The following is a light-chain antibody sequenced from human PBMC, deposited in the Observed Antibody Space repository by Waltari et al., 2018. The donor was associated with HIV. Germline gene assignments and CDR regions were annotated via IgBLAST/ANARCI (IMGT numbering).Light chain of an antibody. J-gene: IGLJ1*01. CDR3: ASFTSGRLNV. Sequence: QSALTQPASVSGSPGQSITISCTGTSNDVGAYDYVSWYQPSPGKVPKLLIYDVYNRPSRISNRFSGSKSGNTAFLTISGLRAEDEADYYCASFTSGRLNVFGSGTKVTVL. CDR1: SNDVGAYDY. CDR2: DVY. V-gene: IGLV2-14*01.